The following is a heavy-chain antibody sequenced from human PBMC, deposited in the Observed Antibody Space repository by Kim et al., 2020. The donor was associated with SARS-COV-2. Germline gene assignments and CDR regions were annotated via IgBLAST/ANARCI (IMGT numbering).Heavy chain of an antibody. Sequence: NPYLKSRVTISVDTSKNQFSLKLSSVTAADTAVYYCARGYSYGYAFFVYWGQGTLVTVSS. D-gene: IGHD5-18*01. CDR3: ARGYSYGYAFFVY. V-gene: IGHV4-59*09. J-gene: IGHJ4*02.